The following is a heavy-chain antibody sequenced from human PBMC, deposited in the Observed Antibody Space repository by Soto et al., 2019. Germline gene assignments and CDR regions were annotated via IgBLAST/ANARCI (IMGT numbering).Heavy chain of an antibody. V-gene: IGHV3-23*01. CDR3: ARENWGKAFDI. J-gene: IGHJ3*02. CDR1: GFTFSSYG. Sequence: EVQLLESGGGLVQPGGSLRLSCAAPGFTFSSYGMSWVRQAPGKGLECVSIISGSGGNTHYADSVKGRFTISRENSKNTLYLQMNSLRDEAKAVYYCARENWGKAFDIWGQGTMVTVSS. CDR2: ISGSGGNT. D-gene: IGHD7-27*01.